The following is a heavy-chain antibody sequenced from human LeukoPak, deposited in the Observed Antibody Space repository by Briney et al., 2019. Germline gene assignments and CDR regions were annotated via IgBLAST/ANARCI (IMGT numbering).Heavy chain of an antibody. Sequence: PGGSLRLSCAVSGFTSGNYWMNWVRQAPGKGLEWVANIDEYGSEEHYIDSVKGRFTISRDNTRNSLYLQLSRLRVDDTAVYYCSRTIVAVRGAHDYFDFWGQGALVTVSS. CDR1: GFTSGNYW. J-gene: IGHJ4*02. CDR2: IDEYGSEE. D-gene: IGHD3-10*01. V-gene: IGHV3-7*01. CDR3: SRTIVAVRGAHDYFDF.